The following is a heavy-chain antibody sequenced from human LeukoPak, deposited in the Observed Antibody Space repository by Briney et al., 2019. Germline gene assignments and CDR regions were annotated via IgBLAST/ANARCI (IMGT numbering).Heavy chain of an antibody. Sequence: PSETLSLTCTVSGYSISSGYYWGWIRQPPGKGLEWIGNIYHDGSTYYNPSLKSRVTISLDTSKNQFSLRLNSVTAADTAVYYCARVGSYYYFDYWGQGTLVTVSS. J-gene: IGHJ4*02. CDR2: IYHDGST. CDR3: ARVGSYYYFDY. D-gene: IGHD1-26*01. V-gene: IGHV4-38-2*02. CDR1: GYSISSGYY.